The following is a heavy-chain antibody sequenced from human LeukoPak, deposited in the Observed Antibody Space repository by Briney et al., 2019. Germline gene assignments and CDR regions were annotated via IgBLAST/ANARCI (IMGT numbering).Heavy chain of an antibody. V-gene: IGHV3-30*02. CDR2: IRYDGSNK. CDR3: ARDFFPIVDSTWYEIGY. Sequence: GGSLRLSCAASGFTFSDYYMSWIRQAPGKGLEWVAFIRYDGSNKYYADSVRGRFTISRDNSKNTLYLQMDSLRGEDTAVYYCARDFFPIVDSTWYEIGYWGQGTLVTVSS. D-gene: IGHD6-13*01. CDR1: GFTFSDYY. J-gene: IGHJ4*02.